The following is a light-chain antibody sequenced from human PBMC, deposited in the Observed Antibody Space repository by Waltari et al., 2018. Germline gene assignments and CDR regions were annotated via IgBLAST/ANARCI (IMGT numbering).Light chain of an antibody. V-gene: IGKV4-1*01. J-gene: IGKJ4*01. CDR3: QQYYIPPLT. CDR1: QNLLYTSNNKTV. CDR2: CAS. Sequence: DIVMTQSPYSLAVCLVVRANINDNPSQNLLYTSNNKTVLAWYQQRPGHTLKLLIYCASNRESGVPDRFRGNGSGTDFTLTITALQAEDVAVYYCQQYYIPPLTFGGGTKVEIK.